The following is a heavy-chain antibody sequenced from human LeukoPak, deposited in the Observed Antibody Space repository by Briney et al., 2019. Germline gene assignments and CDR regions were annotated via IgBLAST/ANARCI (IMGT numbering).Heavy chain of an antibody. D-gene: IGHD7-27*01. CDR3: AKGLGTRTFDY. CDR2: ISWNSGSI. V-gene: IGHV3-9*01. J-gene: IGHJ4*02. Sequence: PGGSLRLSCAASGFTFDDYAMHWVRQAPGKGLEWVSGISWNSGSIGYADSVKGRFTISRDNAKNSLYLQMNSLRAEDTALYYCAKGLGTRTFDYWGQGTLVTVSS. CDR1: GFTFDDYA.